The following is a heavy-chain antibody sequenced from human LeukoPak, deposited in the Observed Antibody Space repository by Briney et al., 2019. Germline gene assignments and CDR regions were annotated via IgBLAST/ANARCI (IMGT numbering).Heavy chain of an antibody. Sequence: SETLSLTCTVYGGSISSGSYYWSWIRQPAGKGLEWIGRIYTSGSTNYNPSLKSRVTISVDTSKNQFSLKLSSVTAADTAVYYCARGGGYRSLDVWGKGTTVTVTS. D-gene: IGHD5-24*01. CDR2: IYTSGST. V-gene: IGHV4-61*02. J-gene: IGHJ6*04. CDR1: GGSISSGSYY. CDR3: ARGGGYRSLDV.